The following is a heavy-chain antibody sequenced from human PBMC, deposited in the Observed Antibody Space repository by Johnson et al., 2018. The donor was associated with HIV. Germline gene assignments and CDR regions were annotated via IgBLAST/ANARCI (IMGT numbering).Heavy chain of an antibody. Sequence: EVQLVESGGGLVKPGGSLRLSCAASGFTFINAWMSWVRQAPGKGLEWVSGIYWTGGRTSYADSVKGRFTISRDNAKNSLYLQMNNVRAEDTALYFCAKETRDSRSAFDVWGQGTLVTVSS. CDR3: AKETRDSRSAFDV. J-gene: IGHJ3*01. CDR2: IYWTGGRT. V-gene: IGHV3-20*04. D-gene: IGHD4-11*01. CDR1: GFTFINAW.